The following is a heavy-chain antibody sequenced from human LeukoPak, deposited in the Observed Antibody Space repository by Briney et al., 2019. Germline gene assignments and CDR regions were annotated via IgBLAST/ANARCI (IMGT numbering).Heavy chain of an antibody. CDR3: ARDQPAGGTVLFDY. D-gene: IGHD2-2*01. Sequence: ASVKVFCKASGYTFSNYAISWVRQAPGQGLEWLGRSSAYNGNTNYAQNFQGRITMSTDTSTTTGCMELRSLRSDDTAVYYCARDQPAGGTVLFDYWGQGTLVTVSS. CDR2: SSAYNGNT. CDR1: GYTFSNYA. J-gene: IGHJ4*02. V-gene: IGHV1-18*01.